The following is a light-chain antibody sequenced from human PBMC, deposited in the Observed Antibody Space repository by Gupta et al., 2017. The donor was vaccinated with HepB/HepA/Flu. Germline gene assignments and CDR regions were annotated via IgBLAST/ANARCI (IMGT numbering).Light chain of an antibody. Sequence: DIQMTQSPSSLSASVGDRVTITCRASQSISTYLNWYQQKVGKAPKLLIFAATSLESGIPSTFSGSGSGTDFTLTISRVQPEDFATYYCQQSYNTPHTFGQGTKMEIK. CDR3: QQSYNTPHT. CDR2: AAT. J-gene: IGKJ2*01. V-gene: IGKV1-39*01. CDR1: QSISTY.